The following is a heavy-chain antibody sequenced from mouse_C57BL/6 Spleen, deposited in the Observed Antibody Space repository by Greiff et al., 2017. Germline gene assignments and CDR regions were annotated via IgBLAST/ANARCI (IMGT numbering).Heavy chain of an antibody. J-gene: IGHJ1*03. D-gene: IGHD1-1*01. Sequence: QVQLQQPGAELVKPGASVKLSCKASGYTFTSYWMQWVKQRPGQGLEWIGEIDPSDSYTNYNQKFKGKAPLTVDTSSSTAYMQLSSLTSEGSAVYYCARWDYYGSSYVWYFDVWGTGTTVTVSS. CDR3: ARWDYYGSSYVWYFDV. CDR1: GYTFTSYW. V-gene: IGHV1-50*01. CDR2: IDPSDSYT.